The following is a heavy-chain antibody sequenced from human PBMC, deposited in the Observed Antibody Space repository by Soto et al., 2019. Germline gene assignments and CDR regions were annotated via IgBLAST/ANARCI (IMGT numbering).Heavy chain of an antibody. CDR3: AREYYYDSIGYRYYYYYGMDV. D-gene: IGHD3-22*01. J-gene: IGHJ6*02. V-gene: IGHV1-2*04. Sequence: ASVKVSCKASGYTFNGYYMHWVRQAPGQGLEWMGWINPNSGGTNYAQKFQGWVTMTRDTSISTAYMELSRLRSDDTAVYYCAREYYYDSIGYRYYYYYGMDVWGQGTTVTVSS. CDR1: GYTFNGYY. CDR2: INPNSGGT.